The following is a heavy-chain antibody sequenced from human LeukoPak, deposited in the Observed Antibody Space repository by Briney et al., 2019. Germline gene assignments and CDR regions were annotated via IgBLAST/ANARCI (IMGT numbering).Heavy chain of an antibody. J-gene: IGHJ4*02. CDR2: ISGSGGST. Sequence: PGGSLRLSCAASGFTFSSYAMSWVRQAPGKGLEWVSAISGSGGSTYYADSVKGRFTIPRDNSKNTLYLQMNSLRAEDTAVYYCAKDQDIVVVPAAMDYWGQGTLVTVSS. CDR3: AKDQDIVVVPAAMDY. V-gene: IGHV3-23*01. D-gene: IGHD2-2*01. CDR1: GFTFSSYA.